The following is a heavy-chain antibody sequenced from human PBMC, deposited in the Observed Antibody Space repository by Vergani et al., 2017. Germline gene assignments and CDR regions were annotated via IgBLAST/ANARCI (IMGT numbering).Heavy chain of an antibody. CDR3: ARDGYYDSSGRTFDY. J-gene: IGHJ4*02. CDR1: GGSISSSNW. V-gene: IGHV4-4*02. CDR2: IYHSGST. Sequence: QVQLQESGPGLVKPSGTLSLTCAVSGGSISSSNWWSWVRQPPGKGLEWIGEIYHSGSTNYNPSLKSRVTISVDKSKNQFSLKLSSVTAADPPVYYCARDGYYDSSGRTFDYWGQGTLVTVSS. D-gene: IGHD3-22*01.